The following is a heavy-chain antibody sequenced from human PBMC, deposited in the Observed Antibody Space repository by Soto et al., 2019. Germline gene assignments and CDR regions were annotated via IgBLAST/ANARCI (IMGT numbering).Heavy chain of an antibody. CDR3: ARGDATKIVVTTYYAMDV. Sequence: QVQLVQSGAEVKKPGSSVKVSCTASGGSLSNFGISWVRQAPGQGLEWMGAIIPVFGTPNYAQKFQDRVTTNADEPTNTVYMEVRSLTSEDTAVYYCARGDATKIVVTTYYAMDVWGQGTTVTVSS. CDR2: IIPVFGTP. V-gene: IGHV1-69*12. D-gene: IGHD3-22*01. CDR1: GGSLSNFG. J-gene: IGHJ6*02.